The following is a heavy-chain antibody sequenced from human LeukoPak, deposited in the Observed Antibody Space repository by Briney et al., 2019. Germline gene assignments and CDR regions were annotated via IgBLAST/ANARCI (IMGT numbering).Heavy chain of an antibody. CDR3: ARGGSGSHYNPFDY. Sequence: ASVKVSCKVSGCTLTELSMHWVRQAPGKGLEWMGGFDPEDGETIYAQKFQGRVTMTEDTSTDTAYMELSSLRSEDTAVYYCARGGSGSHYNPFDYWGQGTLVSVSS. V-gene: IGHV1-24*01. CDR1: GCTLTELS. D-gene: IGHD3-10*01. J-gene: IGHJ4*02. CDR2: FDPEDGET.